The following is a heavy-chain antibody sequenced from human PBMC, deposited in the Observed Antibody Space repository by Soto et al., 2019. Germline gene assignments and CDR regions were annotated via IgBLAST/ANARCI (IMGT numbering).Heavy chain of an antibody. D-gene: IGHD6-19*01. Sequence: EVQLVESGGGLVKPGGSLRLSCAASGFTFSSYSMNWVRQAPGKGLEWVSSISSSSSYIYYADSVKGRFTIARDNAKNPLYLQMTSLRAEDTAVYYCARDRGYSSGWSWDYWGQGTLVTVSS. CDR3: ARDRGYSSGWSWDY. CDR2: ISSSSSYI. CDR1: GFTFSSYS. J-gene: IGHJ4*02. V-gene: IGHV3-21*01.